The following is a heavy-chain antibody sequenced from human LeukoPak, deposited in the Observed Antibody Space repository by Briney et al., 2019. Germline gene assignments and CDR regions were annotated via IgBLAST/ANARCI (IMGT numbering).Heavy chain of an antibody. V-gene: IGHV3-23*01. CDR3: AKQSGPTMIVVVGFADY. CDR2: ISGSGGST. CDR1: GFTFSSYA. D-gene: IGHD3-22*01. J-gene: IGHJ4*02. Sequence: GGSLRLSCAASGFTFSSYAMSRVRQAPGKGLEWVSAISGSGGSTYYADSVKGRFTISRDNSKNTLYLQMNSLRAEDTAVYYCAKQSGPTMIVVVGFADYWGQGTLVTVSS.